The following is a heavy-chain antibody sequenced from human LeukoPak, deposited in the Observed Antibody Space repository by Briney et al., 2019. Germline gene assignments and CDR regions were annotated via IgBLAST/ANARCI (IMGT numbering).Heavy chain of an antibody. CDR2: IYYTGTT. CDR3: ARQVYYHNRPAYDY. D-gene: IGHD1-14*01. Sequence: PSETLSLTCTVSDGSISGYHWSWIRQPPGKGLEWIGYIYYTGTTNYNPSLERRVTMSVDTSKNQFSLKLTSVTAADTAVYYCARQVYYHNRPAYDYWGQGTLVTVSS. V-gene: IGHV4-59*08. J-gene: IGHJ4*02. CDR1: DGSISGYH.